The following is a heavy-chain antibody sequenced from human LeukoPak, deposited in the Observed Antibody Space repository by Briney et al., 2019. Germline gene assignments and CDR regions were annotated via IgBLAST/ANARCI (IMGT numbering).Heavy chain of an antibody. Sequence: PGGSLRLSCAASAFIFSSYWMYWVRQATGKGLVWVSRINSDGTSTTYADSVKGRFTISRDNAKNTLYLQMNSLRAEDTAVYYCAREGSSYSMDVWGQGTTVTVSS. J-gene: IGHJ6*02. CDR1: AFIFSSYW. CDR3: AREGSSYSMDV. CDR2: INSDGTST. V-gene: IGHV3-74*01.